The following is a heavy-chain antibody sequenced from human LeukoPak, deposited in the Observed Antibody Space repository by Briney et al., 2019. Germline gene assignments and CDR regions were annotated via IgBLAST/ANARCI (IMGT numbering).Heavy chain of an antibody. D-gene: IGHD6-6*01. CDR3: RGSARPHYNYYMDV. V-gene: IGHV4-30-4*08. J-gene: IGHJ6*03. CDR2: IYYSGST. Sequence: SETLSLTCTVSGGSISSGDYYWSWIRQPPGKGLEWIGYIYYSGSTYYNPSLKSRVTISVDTPKNQFSLKVSSATAADAAVYYCRGSARPHYNYYMDVWGKGTTVTVSS. CDR1: GGSISSGDYY.